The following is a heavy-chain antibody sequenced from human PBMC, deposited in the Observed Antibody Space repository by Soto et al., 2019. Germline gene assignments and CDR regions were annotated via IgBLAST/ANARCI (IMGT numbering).Heavy chain of an antibody. V-gene: IGHV3-48*02. Sequence: EVQLVESGGGLVQPGGSLRLSCAASGFRFNIYRMNWVRQAPGKGLEWSAYITSDTNTIKYADSVKGRFTISRDNARNLVYLQMNSLRDEDTAVYYCARSVEGHFDYWGQGTVVTVSS. CDR3: ARSVEGHFDY. J-gene: IGHJ4*02. CDR2: ITSDTNTI. D-gene: IGHD6-19*01. CDR1: GFRFNIYR.